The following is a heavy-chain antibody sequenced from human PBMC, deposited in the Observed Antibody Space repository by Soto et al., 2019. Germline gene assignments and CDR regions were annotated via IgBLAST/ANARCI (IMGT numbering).Heavy chain of an antibody. CDR1: GFTFSSYG. Sequence: QVQLVESGGGVVQPGRSLRLSCAASGFTFSSYGMHWVRQAPGKGLEWVAVISYDGSNKYYADSVKGRFTIARDNSKNTLFLHMCSLRAEDTAVYYCVKDGSSGWPYYYGLDVWGQGTSVTVSS. V-gene: IGHV3-30*18. D-gene: IGHD6-19*01. CDR2: ISYDGSNK. J-gene: IGHJ6*02. CDR3: VKDGSSGWPYYYGLDV.